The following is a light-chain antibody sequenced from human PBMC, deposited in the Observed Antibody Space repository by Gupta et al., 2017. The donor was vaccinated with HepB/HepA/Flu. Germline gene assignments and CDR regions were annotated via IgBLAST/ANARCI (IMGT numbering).Light chain of an antibody. J-gene: IGKJ2*02. CDR2: QAS. CDR3: CQYGTYCT. CDR1: QSISHW. V-gene: IGKV1-5*03. Sequence: DIQMTQSPSTLSASVGDRVIITFRASQSISHWLAWYQQKPGKAPELLNHQASNLESGVPSRFSGSGSDSDFTLTIISLEPDDVSICYCCQYGTYCTFGQGTKLEIK.